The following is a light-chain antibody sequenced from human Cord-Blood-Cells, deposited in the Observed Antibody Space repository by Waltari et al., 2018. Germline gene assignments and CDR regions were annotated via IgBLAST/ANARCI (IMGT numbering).Light chain of an antibody. CDR3: QQYNNWPMYT. CDR1: QSVSSN. Sequence: EIEMTQSPATLSVSPGARATLSCRASQSVSSNLAWYQQKPGQAPRLLIYGASTRATGIPARFSGSGSGTEFTLTISSLQSEDFAVYYCQQYNNWPMYTFGQGTKLEIK. J-gene: IGKJ2*01. V-gene: IGKV3-15*01. CDR2: GAS.